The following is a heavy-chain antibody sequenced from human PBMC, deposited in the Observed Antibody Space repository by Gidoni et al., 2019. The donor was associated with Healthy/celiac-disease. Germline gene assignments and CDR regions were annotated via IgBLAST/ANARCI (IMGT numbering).Heavy chain of an antibody. D-gene: IGHD3-10*01. Sequence: QLQLQESGPGLVKPSETLSLTCTVSGGSISSSSYYWGWIRQPPGKGLEWIGSIYYSGSTYYNPSLKSRVTISVDTSKNQFSLKLSSVTAADTAVYYCARSRVSTGYAFDIWGQGTMVTVSS. V-gene: IGHV4-39*01. CDR3: ARSRVSTGYAFDI. CDR1: GGSISSSSYY. J-gene: IGHJ3*02. CDR2: IYYSGST.